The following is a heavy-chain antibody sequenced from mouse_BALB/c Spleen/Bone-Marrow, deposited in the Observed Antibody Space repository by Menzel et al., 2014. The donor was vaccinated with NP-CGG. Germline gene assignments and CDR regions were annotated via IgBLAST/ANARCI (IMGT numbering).Heavy chain of an antibody. J-gene: IGHJ3*01. CDR3: ASDDYDGSWFAY. CDR2: IHPSDSET. D-gene: IGHD2-4*01. Sequence: VKLQESGAELVRPGASVKLSCKASGYSFTNYWMNWMKQRPGQGLEWIGMIHPSDSETRLNQKLKDKATLTVDKSSSTAYMQLSSPTSEDSAVYYCASDDYDGSWFAYWGQGTLVTVSA. CDR1: GYSFTNYW. V-gene: IGHV1-74*01.